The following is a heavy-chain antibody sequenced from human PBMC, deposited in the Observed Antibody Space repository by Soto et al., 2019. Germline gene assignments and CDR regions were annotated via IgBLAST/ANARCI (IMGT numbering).Heavy chain of an antibody. J-gene: IGHJ6*02. CDR1: GYTFTAYW. CDR3: SRRVINFRYYSYAMDV. V-gene: IGHV5-51*01. CDR2: IYHGDADT. Sequence: GEAVKIPCNGAGYTFTAYWIGWVRQLPWKGMEWMGIIYHGDADTRYSPSFQGHVTITADKSSSTAYLQWNTLKTSDAAMYYCSRRVINFRYYSYAMDVWGQGTTVTVSS.